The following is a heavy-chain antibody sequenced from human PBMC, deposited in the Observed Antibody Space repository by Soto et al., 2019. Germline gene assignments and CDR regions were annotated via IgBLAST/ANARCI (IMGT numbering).Heavy chain of an antibody. CDR2: IRSKANSYAT. Sequence: GGSLRLSCAASGFTFSGSAMHWVRQASGKGLEWVGRIRSKANSYATAYAASVKGRFTISRDDSKNTAYLQMNSLKTEDTAVYYCTTSYHRYCTNGVCSLFYYYYMDVWGKGTTVTV. CDR3: TTSYHRYCTNGVCSLFYYYYMDV. CDR1: GFTFSGSA. D-gene: IGHD2-8*01. J-gene: IGHJ6*03. V-gene: IGHV3-73*01.